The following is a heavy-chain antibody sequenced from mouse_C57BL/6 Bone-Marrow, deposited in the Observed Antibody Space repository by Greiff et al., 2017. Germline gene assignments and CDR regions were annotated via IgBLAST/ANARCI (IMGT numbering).Heavy chain of an antibody. CDR1: GYTFTDYY. D-gene: IGHD1-1*01. J-gene: IGHJ2*01. V-gene: IGHV1-26*01. Sequence: VQLQQSGPELVKPGASVKISCKASGYTFTDYYMNWVKQSHGKSLEWIGDINPNNGGTSYNQKLKGKATLTVDKSSSTAYMELRSLTSEDSAVYYCAGDYYGSRWYFDYWGQGTMLTVSS. CDR2: INPNNGGT. CDR3: AGDYYGSRWYFDY.